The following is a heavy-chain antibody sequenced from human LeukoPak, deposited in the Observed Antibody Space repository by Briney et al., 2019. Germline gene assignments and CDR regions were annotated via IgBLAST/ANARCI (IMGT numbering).Heavy chain of an antibody. D-gene: IGHD6-13*01. CDR1: XSXYS. J-gene: IGHJ4*02. CDR2: ISSSSSYI. CDR3: ARSTVGIAAAEQDY. Sequence: XSXYSXNWVRQAPGKGLEWVSSISSSSSYIYYADSVKGRFTISRDNAKNSLYLQMNSLRAEDTAVYYCARSTVGIAAAEQDYRGQGTLVTVSS. V-gene: IGHV3-21*01.